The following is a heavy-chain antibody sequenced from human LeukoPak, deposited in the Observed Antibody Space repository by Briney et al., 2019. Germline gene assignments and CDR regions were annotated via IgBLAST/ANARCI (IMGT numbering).Heavy chain of an antibody. J-gene: IGHJ4*02. D-gene: IGHD2-2*01. CDR2: ISAYNGNT. V-gene: IGHV1-18*01. Sequence: ASVKVSCKASGYTSTSYGISWVRQAPGQGLEWMGWISAYNGNTNYAQKLQGRVTMTTDTSTSTAYMELRSLRSDDTAVYYCARGCSSTSCYAKSGWYFDYWGQGTLVTVSS. CDR3: ARGCSSTSCYAKSGWYFDY. CDR1: GYTSTSYG.